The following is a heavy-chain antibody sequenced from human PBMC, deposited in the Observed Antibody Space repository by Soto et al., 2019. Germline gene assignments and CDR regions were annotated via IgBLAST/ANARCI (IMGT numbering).Heavy chain of an antibody. CDR3: ARDLGTGSTLDF. Sequence: EIQLVESGGGLVKPGGALRLSCAASGFSFNSYSMNWVRQAPGQGLEWVSGISSDGRDIYYADSVKGRFTISRDNARNVLDLLMDSLGAEDTAVYYCARDLGTGSTLDFWGQGALVTVSS. V-gene: IGHV3-21*02. CDR1: GFSFNSYS. CDR2: ISSDGRDI. J-gene: IGHJ4*02. D-gene: IGHD6-19*01.